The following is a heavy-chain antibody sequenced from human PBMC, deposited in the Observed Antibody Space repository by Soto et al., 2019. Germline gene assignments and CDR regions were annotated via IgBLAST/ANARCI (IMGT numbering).Heavy chain of an antibody. D-gene: IGHD1-1*01. J-gene: IGHJ4*02. CDR1: GYTFTSYD. CDR2: LNPNTGNS. Sequence: GASVKVSCKASGYTFTSYDIYRVRQATGQGLEWMGWLNPNTGNSGYAQKFQGRITVTSDTSINTVHMELSSLRSEDTAVYYCARRAETNGWNGFGADKYYFDFWGQGTLVTVS. CDR3: ARRAETNGWNGFGADKYYFDF. V-gene: IGHV1-8*01.